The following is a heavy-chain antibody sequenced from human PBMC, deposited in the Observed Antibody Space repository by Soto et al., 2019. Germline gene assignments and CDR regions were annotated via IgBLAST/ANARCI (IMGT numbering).Heavy chain of an antibody. CDR2: INAGNGNT. V-gene: IGHV1-3*01. CDR3: ARGKLVRGVIIFGAFDI. CDR1: GYTFTSYA. D-gene: IGHD3-10*01. Sequence: PSVKVSCKASGYTFTSYAMHWVRQAPGQRLEWMGWINAGNGNTKYSQKFQGRVTITRDTSASTAYMELSSLRSEDTAVYYCARGKLVRGVIIFGAFDIWGQGTMVTVSS. J-gene: IGHJ3*02.